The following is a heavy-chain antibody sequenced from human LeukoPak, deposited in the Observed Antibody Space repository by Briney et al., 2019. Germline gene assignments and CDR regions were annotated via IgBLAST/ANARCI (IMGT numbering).Heavy chain of an antibody. V-gene: IGHV3-43D*04. CDR2: ISWDGGST. D-gene: IGHD5-18*01. J-gene: IGHJ6*03. Sequence: PGGSLRLSCAASGFTFDDYAMHWVRQAPGKGLEWVSLISWDGGSTYYADSVKGRFTISRDNSKNSLYLQMNSLRAEDTALYYCAKSADTRYYYYYYMDVWGKGTTVTVSS. CDR1: GFTFDDYA. CDR3: AKSADTRYYYYYYMDV.